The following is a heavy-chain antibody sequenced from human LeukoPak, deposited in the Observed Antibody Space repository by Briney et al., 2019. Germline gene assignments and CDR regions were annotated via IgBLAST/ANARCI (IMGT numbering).Heavy chain of an antibody. CDR2: INTNTGNP. D-gene: IGHD6-13*01. CDR3: ARSSSSWYYYYYYYMDV. V-gene: IGHV7-4-1*02. J-gene: IGHJ6*03. CDR1: GYTFTGYY. Sequence: ASVKVSCKASGYTFTGYYMHWVRQAPGQGLEWMGWINTNTGNPTYAQGFTGRFVFSLDTSVSTAYLQISSLKAEDTAVYYCARSSSSWYYYYYYYMDVWGKGTTVTVSS.